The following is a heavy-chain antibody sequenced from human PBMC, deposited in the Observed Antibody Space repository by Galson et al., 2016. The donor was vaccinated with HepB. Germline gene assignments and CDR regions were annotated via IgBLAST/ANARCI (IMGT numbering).Heavy chain of an antibody. CDR1: GYSSDTFW. D-gene: IGHD3-9*01. J-gene: IGHJ4*02. CDR2: VDLSDSYA. CDR3: GRHELDYDILAGCNGLDY. Sequence: QSGAEVTKPGESLRISCKASGYSSDTFWISWVRQTPGKGLEWMGRVDLSDSYANYNPSFQGHVTISADKSITTAYLQWSSLKASDTAIYYCGRHELDYDILAGCNGLDYWGQGTLVTVSS. V-gene: IGHV5-10-1*01.